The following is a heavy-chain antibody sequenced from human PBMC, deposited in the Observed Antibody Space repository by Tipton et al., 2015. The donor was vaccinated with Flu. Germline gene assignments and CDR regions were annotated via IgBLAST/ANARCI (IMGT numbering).Heavy chain of an antibody. Sequence: SLRLSCAASGFTFTTYLMHWVRQSPGEGLEWVAVIWNDGGEKYYADSVKGRFTISRDNSKNTLFLQMNSLRDEDTGVYYCTTEKFFGLRPADGGFEIWGQGTMVAVSP. CDR1: GFTFTTYL. CDR2: IWNDGGEK. CDR3: TTEKFFGLRPADGGFEI. J-gene: IGHJ3*02. D-gene: IGHD3-3*01. V-gene: IGHV3-33*01.